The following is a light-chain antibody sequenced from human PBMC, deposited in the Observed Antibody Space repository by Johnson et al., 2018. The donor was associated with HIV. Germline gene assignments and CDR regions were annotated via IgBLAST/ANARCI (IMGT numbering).Light chain of an antibody. Sequence: QSVLTQPPSVSAAPGQRVSISCSGSGSNIGNNYVSWYQQVPGTAPKLLIFDNDKRPSGISYRFSASKSGTSATLGITGLQTGDEADYYCVTWYSYLTAGVFGSGTKVTVL. J-gene: IGLJ1*01. V-gene: IGLV1-51*01. CDR3: VTWYSYLTAGV. CDR1: GSNIGNNY. CDR2: DND.